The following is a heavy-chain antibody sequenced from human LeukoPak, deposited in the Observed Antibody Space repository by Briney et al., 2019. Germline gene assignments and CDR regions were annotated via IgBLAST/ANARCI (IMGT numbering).Heavy chain of an antibody. J-gene: IGHJ6*03. CDR1: GGSISGYY. CDR3: ARILLGSTSPTRYYYYMDV. V-gene: IGHV4-4*07. Sequence: SETLSLTCTVSGGSISGYYWSWIRQPAGKGLEWIGRIYTSGSTNYNPSLKSRVTISLDKSKNQFSLTLSSVTAADTAVYYCARILLGSTSPTRYYYYMDVWGKGATVTVSS. D-gene: IGHD2-2*01. CDR2: IYTSGST.